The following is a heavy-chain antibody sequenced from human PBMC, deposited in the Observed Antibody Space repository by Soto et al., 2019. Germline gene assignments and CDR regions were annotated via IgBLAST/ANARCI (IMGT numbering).Heavy chain of an antibody. V-gene: IGHV3-23*01. CDR1: GFTFSSYA. J-gene: IGHJ6*02. D-gene: IGHD3-9*01. Sequence: GGSLRLSCAASGFTFSSYAMSWVRQAPGKGLEWVSAISGSGGSTYYADSVKGRFTISRDNSKNTLYLQMNSLRAEDTAVYYCAKVPPADWAYYYYYGMDVWGQGTTVTVSS. CDR2: ISGSGGST. CDR3: AKVPPADWAYYYYYGMDV.